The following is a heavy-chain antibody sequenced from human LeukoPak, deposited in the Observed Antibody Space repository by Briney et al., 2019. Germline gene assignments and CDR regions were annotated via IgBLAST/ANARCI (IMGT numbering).Heavy chain of an antibody. CDR3: AKVIFDYYYYYMDV. Sequence: GGSLRLSCAASGFTFSSYGMHRVRQAPGKGLEWVAFIRYDGSNKYYADSVKGRFTISRDNSKNTLYLQMNSLRAEDTAVYYCAKVIFDYYYYYMDVWGKGTTITVSS. CDR2: IRYDGSNK. CDR1: GFTFSSYG. J-gene: IGHJ6*03. V-gene: IGHV3-30*02.